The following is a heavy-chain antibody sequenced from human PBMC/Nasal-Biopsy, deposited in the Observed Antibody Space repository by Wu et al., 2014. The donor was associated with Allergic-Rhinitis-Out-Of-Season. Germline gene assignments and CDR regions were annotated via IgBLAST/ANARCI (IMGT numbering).Heavy chain of an antibody. J-gene: IGHJ4*02. CDR3: ARVLFDIALDELFYYFDS. V-gene: IGHV4-4*09. Sequence: TLSLTCTVSGGSVSSYYWTWIRQPPGKGLEWIGYVDRSGNIKYNPSLRSRVTISVDTSNNQFSLTVTSVTAADTAFYYCARVLFDIALDELFYYFDSWGQGTLVTVSS. CDR2: VDRSGNI. CDR1: GGSVSSYY. D-gene: IGHD5-12*01.